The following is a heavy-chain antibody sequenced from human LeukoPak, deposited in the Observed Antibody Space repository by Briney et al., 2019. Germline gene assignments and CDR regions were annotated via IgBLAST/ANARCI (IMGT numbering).Heavy chain of an antibody. CDR3: ARSVPYGTTWYGRSDC. J-gene: IGHJ4*02. CDR2: IRHDGSTK. D-gene: IGHD6-13*01. Sequence: GGSLRLSCAASGFTVSSNYMSWVRQTPGKGLEWVANIRHDGSTKYYVDSVKGRFTISRDNAMNSLYLQMDSLRVEDTAIYYCARSVPYGTTWYGRSDCWGQGTQVTVSS. CDR1: GFTVSSNY. V-gene: IGHV3-7*03.